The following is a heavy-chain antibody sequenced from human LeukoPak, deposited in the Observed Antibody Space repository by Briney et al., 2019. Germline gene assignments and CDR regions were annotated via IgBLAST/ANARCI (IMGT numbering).Heavy chain of an antibody. CDR1: GFTFSGYW. CDR3: ARDSPNCGGDCYFDY. CDR2: IKEDGSEK. D-gene: IGHD2-21*02. J-gene: IGHJ4*02. Sequence: GGSLRLSCAASGFTFSGYWMSWVRQAPGKGLEWVANIKEDGSEKYYVDSVKGRFTISRDNAKNSLYLQMNSLRAEDTAVYYCARDSPNCGGDCYFDYWGQGTLVTVSS. V-gene: IGHV3-7*01.